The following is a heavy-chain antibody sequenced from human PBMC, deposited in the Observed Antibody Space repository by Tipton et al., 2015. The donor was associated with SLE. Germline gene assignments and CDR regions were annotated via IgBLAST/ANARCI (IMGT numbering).Heavy chain of an antibody. D-gene: IGHD2-2*01. V-gene: IGHV4-59*01. CDR1: GGSISSYY. J-gene: IGHJ4*02. CDR3: ARVSSTSCYALDY. CDR2: IYYSGST. Sequence: TLSLTCTVSGGSISSYYWSWIRQPPGKGLEWIGYIYYSGSTNYNPSLKSRVTISVDTSKNQFSLKLSSVTAADTAVYYCARVSSTSCYALDYWGQGTLDTVSS.